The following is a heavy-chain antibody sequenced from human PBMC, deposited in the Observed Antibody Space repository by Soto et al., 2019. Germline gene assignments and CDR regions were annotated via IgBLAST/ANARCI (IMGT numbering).Heavy chain of an antibody. J-gene: IGHJ4*02. V-gene: IGHV4-30-2*01. CDR2: INHLETT. CDR3: ARGGGSDSFDN. D-gene: IGHD1-26*01. Sequence: QLQLHESGSGLVKPSQTLSLTCTVSGASITYGGYSWSWIRQTPGKGLEWIGYINHLETTFYNPSFESRLTLSIDRAKNQFSLSLNSMSAADRGVYFCARGGGSDSFDNWGQGILVTVSS. CDR1: GASITYGGYS.